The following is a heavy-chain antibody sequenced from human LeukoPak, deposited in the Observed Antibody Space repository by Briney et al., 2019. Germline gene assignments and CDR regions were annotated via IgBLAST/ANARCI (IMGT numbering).Heavy chain of an antibody. D-gene: IGHD3-16*01. V-gene: IGHV3-21*01. CDR1: RVSFSSYS. CDR2: ISSSSSYI. Sequence: GGSLRLSCAASRVSFSSYSMNWVRQAPGKGLEWVSSISSSSSYIYYADSVKGRFTISRDNAKNSLYLQMNSLRAEDTAVYYCARDRFGGADYYYGMDVWGQGTTVTVSS. CDR3: ARDRFGGADYYYGMDV. J-gene: IGHJ6*02.